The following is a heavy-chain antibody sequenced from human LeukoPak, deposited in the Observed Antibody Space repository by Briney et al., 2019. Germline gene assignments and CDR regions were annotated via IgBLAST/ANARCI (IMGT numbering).Heavy chain of an antibody. J-gene: IGHJ4*02. CDR3: ARGRRWRGGLISSSPPFDY. CDR1: GGSISSYY. CDR2: IYKNGGT. D-gene: IGHD6-6*01. V-gene: IGHV4-4*07. Sequence: SETLSLTCTVSGGSISSYYWSWIRQSAGKGLEWIGRIYKNGGTYYNPSLKSRVTISVDTSKNQFSLKLSSVTAADTAVYYCARGRRWRGGLISSSPPFDYWGQGTLVTVSS.